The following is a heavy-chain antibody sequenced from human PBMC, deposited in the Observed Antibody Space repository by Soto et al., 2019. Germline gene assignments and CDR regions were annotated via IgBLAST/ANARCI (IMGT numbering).Heavy chain of an antibody. J-gene: IGHJ6*02. D-gene: IGHD2-15*01. CDR3: ARERADVVVVDEGGMDV. CDR2: IWYDGSNK. Sequence: QVQLVASGGGVVQPGRSLRLSCAASGFTFSSYGMHWVRQAPGKGLEWVAVIWYDGSNKYYADSVKGRFTIARDNSKNTLYLQMNGLRAEDTAVYYCARERADVVVVDEGGMDVWGQGTTVTVCS. CDR1: GFTFSSYG. V-gene: IGHV3-33*01.